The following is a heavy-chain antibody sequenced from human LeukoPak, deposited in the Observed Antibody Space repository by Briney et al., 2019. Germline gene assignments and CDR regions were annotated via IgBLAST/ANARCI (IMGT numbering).Heavy chain of an antibody. Sequence: SETLSLSCTASGGSISSSGYYWGWIRQPPGKGLEWIASINYSGTTYYNPSLKSRVTISEDRSKNQFSLKLSSVTAADTAVYYCARLRDGRWLLEYWGQGTLVTVSS. CDR1: GGSISSSGYY. D-gene: IGHD5-24*01. CDR3: ARLRDGRWLLEY. V-gene: IGHV4-39*01. CDR2: INYSGTT. J-gene: IGHJ4*02.